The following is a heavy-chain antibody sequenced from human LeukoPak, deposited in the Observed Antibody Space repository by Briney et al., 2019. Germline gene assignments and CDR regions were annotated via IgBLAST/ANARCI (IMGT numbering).Heavy chain of an antibody. CDR1: GGSISSGGYY. CDR3: ARSLAHCSGGSCYFGGMDV. Sequence: SQTLSLTCTVSGGSISSGGYYWSWIRQHPGKGLEWIGYIYYSGSTYYNPSLKGRVTISVDTSKNQFSLKLSSVTAADTAVYYCARSLAHCSGGSCYFGGMDVWGQGTTVTVSS. V-gene: IGHV4-31*03. CDR2: IYYSGST. J-gene: IGHJ6*02. D-gene: IGHD2-15*01.